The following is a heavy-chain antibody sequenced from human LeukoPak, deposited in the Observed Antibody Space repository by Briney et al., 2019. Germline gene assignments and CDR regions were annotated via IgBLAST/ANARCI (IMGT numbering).Heavy chain of an antibody. CDR1: GFTFSSCW. V-gene: IGHV3-7*01. CDR3: VGGIMTAVTTRYFDL. CDR2: IKQDGSEK. D-gene: IGHD4-17*01. Sequence: GGSLRLSCAASGFTFSSCWMSWVRQAPGKGLEWVANIKQDGSEKYYMDSVKGRFTISRDNAKNSLYLQMNSLRVEDTAVYYCVGGIMTAVTTRYFDLWGRGTVVTVSS. J-gene: IGHJ2*01.